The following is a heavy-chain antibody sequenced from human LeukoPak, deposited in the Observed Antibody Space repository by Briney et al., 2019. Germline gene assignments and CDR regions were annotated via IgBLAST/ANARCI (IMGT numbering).Heavy chain of an antibody. D-gene: IGHD4-23*01. CDR1: GFTFSAYW. V-gene: IGHV3-7*03. Sequence: GSLRLSCAASGFTFSAYWMSWVRQAPGKGLEWVANIKQDGSDKYYVDSVKGRFTITRDNAKNSLYLQMNSLRAEDTAVYYCARKTVVGSYFDYWGQGTPVTVSS. J-gene: IGHJ4*02. CDR2: IKQDGSDK. CDR3: ARKTVVGSYFDY.